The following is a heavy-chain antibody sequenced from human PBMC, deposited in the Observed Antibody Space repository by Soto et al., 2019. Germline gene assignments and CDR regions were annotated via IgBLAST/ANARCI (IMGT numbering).Heavy chain of an antibody. CDR2: INPNSGGT. CDR1: GYTFTGYY. J-gene: IGHJ3*02. D-gene: IGHD2-15*01. V-gene: IGHV1-2*04. CDR3: ARERGRVLGYFSGGSCYPDSPYDAFDI. Sequence: GASVKVSCKASGYTFTGYYMHWVRQAPGQGLEWMGWINPNSGGTNYAQKFQGWVTMTRDTSISTAYMELSRLRSDDTAVYYFARERGRVLGYFSGGSCYPDSPYDAFDIWGQGTMVTVSS.